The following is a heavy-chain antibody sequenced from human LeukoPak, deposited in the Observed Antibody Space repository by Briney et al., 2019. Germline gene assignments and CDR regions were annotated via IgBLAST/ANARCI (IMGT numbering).Heavy chain of an antibody. V-gene: IGHV1-46*01. CDR1: GYTFTSYY. D-gene: IGHD1-7*01. J-gene: IGHJ4*02. Sequence: ASVKVSCKASGYTFTSYYMHWVRQAPGQGLEWMGIINPSGGSTSCAQKFQGRVTMTRDTSTSTVYMELSSLRSEDTAVYYCAREMGITGTTSGYDYWGQGTLVTVSS. CDR2: INPSGGST. CDR3: AREMGITGTTSGYDY.